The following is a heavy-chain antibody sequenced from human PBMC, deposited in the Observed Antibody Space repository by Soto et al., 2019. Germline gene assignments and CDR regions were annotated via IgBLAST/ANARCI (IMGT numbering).Heavy chain of an antibody. D-gene: IGHD2-2*01. CDR2: ILPIFGTA. CDR3: ARASNLTVHCCSVSCPRMDG. J-gene: IGHJ6*04. CDR1: GGTFSSYA. Sequence: QVQLVQSGAEVKKPGAPVKVSCKASGGTFSSYAISWVRQAPGQGLEWMGGILPIFGTANYARKFQGRVTMTADRHTSTAYMALSSLRSEDTAVYYCARASNLTVHCCSVSCPRMDGWGKGTTVTVSS. V-gene: IGHV1-69*06.